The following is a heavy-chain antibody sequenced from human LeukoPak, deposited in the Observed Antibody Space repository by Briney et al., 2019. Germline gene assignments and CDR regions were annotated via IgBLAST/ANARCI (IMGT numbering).Heavy chain of an antibody. J-gene: IGHJ6*02. CDR1: GFTFSSYG. Sequence: GGSLRLSCAASGFTFSSYGLHWVRQAPGKGLEWVAVISYDGSNKYYADSVKGRFTISRDNSKNTLYLQMNSLRAEDTAVYYCAKDLTGGYYYYYGMDVWGQGTTVTVSS. CDR3: AKDLTGGYYYYYGMDV. CDR2: ISYDGSNK. D-gene: IGHD3-9*01. V-gene: IGHV3-30*18.